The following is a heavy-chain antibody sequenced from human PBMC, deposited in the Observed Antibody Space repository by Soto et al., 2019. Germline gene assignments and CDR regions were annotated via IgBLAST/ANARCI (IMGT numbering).Heavy chain of an antibody. V-gene: IGHV1-18*04. CDR3: ARAWSVHFWIGGSGFDP. Sequence: QVQLVQSGAEVKKPGASVKVSCKASGYTFTSYGISWVRQAPGQGLEWMGWISAYNGNTNYAQKLQGRVTMTTDSSTSTAYMELRSLRSDDTAVYYCARAWSVHFWIGGSGFDPWGQGTLVTVSS. J-gene: IGHJ5*02. CDR1: GYTFTSYG. D-gene: IGHD3-3*02. CDR2: ISAYNGNT.